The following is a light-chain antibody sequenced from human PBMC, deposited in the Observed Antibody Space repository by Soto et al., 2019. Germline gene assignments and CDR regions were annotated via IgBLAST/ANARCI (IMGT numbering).Light chain of an antibody. Sequence: DIVMTQSPDSLAVSLGERATINCKSSQSVLYSSNNKNYLAWYQQKPGQPPKLLIYWASTRESGVPDRFSGSGSGKDFTLTISSLQAEDVAVYYCQQFLGTPLTFVGGTKVEIK. J-gene: IGKJ4*01. CDR2: WAS. CDR3: QQFLGTPLT. V-gene: IGKV4-1*01. CDR1: QSVLYSSNNKNY.